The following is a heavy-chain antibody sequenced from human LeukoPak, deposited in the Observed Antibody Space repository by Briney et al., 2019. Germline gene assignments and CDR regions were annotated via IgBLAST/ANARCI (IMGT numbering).Heavy chain of an antibody. CDR1: GGSISSYY. CDR3: ARGRDSNYLYYYYYGMDV. Sequence: PSETLSLTCTVSGGSISSYYWSWIRQPPGKGLEWIGYIYYSGSTNYNPSLESRVTISVDTSKNQFSLKLSSVTAADTAVYYCARGRDSNYLYYYYYGMDVWGQGTTVTVSS. J-gene: IGHJ6*02. V-gene: IGHV4-59*01. CDR2: IYYSGST. D-gene: IGHD4-11*01.